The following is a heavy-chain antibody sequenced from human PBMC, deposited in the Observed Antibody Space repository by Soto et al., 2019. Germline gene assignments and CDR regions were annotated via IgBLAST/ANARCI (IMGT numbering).Heavy chain of an antibody. CDR1: GGSISSSSYY. J-gene: IGHJ4*02. D-gene: IGHD5-12*01. CDR3: ARRSGGATIGIYFDY. V-gene: IGHV4-39*01. Sequence: SETLSLTCTVSGGSISSSSYYWGWIHQPPGKGLEWIGSIYYSGSTYYNPSLKSRVTISVDTSKNQFSLKLSSVTAADTAVYYCARRSGGATIGIYFDYWGQGTLVTVSS. CDR2: IYYSGST.